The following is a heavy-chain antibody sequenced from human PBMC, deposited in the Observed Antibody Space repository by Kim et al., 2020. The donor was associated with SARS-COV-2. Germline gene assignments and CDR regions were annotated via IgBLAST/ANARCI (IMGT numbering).Heavy chain of an antibody. V-gene: IGHV2-5*01. D-gene: IGHD2-8*02. CDR3: AHCFTDGFNTFDY. J-gene: IGHJ4*02. Sequence: YSPSLKSRLTITKDTSKNRVVLTVTNMDPMDTATYYCAHCFTDGFNTFDYWGQGTLVTVSS.